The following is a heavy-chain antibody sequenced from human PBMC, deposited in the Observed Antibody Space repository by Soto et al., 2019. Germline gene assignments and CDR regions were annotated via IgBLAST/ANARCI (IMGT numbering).Heavy chain of an antibody. J-gene: IGHJ6*02. CDR2: INPNSGGT. V-gene: IGHV1-2*04. D-gene: IGHD6-6*01. Sequence: ASVKVSCKASGYTFTGYYMHWVRQAPGQGLEWMGWINPNSGGTNYAQKFQGWVTMTRDTSISTAYMVLSRLRSDDTAVYYCAREPYSSSSVYYYYGMDVWGQGTTVTVSS. CDR3: AREPYSSSSVYYYYGMDV. CDR1: GYTFTGYY.